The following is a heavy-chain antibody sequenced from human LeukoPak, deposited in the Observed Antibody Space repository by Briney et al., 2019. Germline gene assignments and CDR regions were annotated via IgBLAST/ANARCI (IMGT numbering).Heavy chain of an antibody. Sequence: PSETLSLTCAVYGGSFSGYYWSWLRQPPGKGLEWIGEINHSGSTNYNPSLKSRVTISVDTSKNQFSLKLSPVTAADTAVYYCAREGLWFGELSDWGQGTLVTVSS. CDR2: INHSGST. CDR3: AREGLWFGELSD. V-gene: IGHV4-34*01. J-gene: IGHJ4*02. CDR1: GGSFSGYY. D-gene: IGHD3-10*01.